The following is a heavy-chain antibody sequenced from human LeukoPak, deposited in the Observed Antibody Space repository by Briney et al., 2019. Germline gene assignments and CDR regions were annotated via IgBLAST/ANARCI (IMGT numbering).Heavy chain of an antibody. Sequence: GGSLRLSCAASGFTFSSYGMHWVRQAPGKGLEWVAFIRYDGSNKYYADSVKGRFTISRDNSKNTLYLLMNSLRAEDTAVYYCAKDESPDFDWLSKGYNWFDPWGQGTLVTVSS. D-gene: IGHD3-9*01. J-gene: IGHJ5*02. V-gene: IGHV3-30*02. CDR1: GFTFSSYG. CDR3: AKDESPDFDWLSKGYNWFDP. CDR2: IRYDGSNK.